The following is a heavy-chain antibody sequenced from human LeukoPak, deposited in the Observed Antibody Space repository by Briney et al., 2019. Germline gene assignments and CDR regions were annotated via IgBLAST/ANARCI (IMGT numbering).Heavy chain of an antibody. CDR2: IHNSGNT. CDR3: ARLPSDYGKNWFDP. CDR1: GGSISSYY. V-gene: IGHV4-59*01. Sequence: PSETPSLTCSVSGGSISSYYWSWIRQPPGKGLEWIGYIHNSGNTNYNPSLKGRVTISADTSKNQFSLKVSSVTAADTAVYYCARLPSDYGKNWFDPWGQGTLVTVSS. J-gene: IGHJ5*02. D-gene: IGHD4-17*01.